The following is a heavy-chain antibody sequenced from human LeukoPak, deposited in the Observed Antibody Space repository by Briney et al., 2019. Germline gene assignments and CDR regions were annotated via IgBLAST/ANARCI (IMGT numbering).Heavy chain of an antibody. Sequence: ASVKVSCKASGGTFSNYAISWVRQAPGQRLGWMGGFIPVFGTAHYAQNFQGRVTITADESTSTVYLELSSLRSEDTAVYYCARDVDDVVVIPAAMDVWGQGTAVTVSS. CDR2: FIPVFGTA. V-gene: IGHV1-69*13. D-gene: IGHD2-2*01. J-gene: IGHJ6*02. CDR1: GGTFSNYA. CDR3: ARDVDDVVVIPAAMDV.